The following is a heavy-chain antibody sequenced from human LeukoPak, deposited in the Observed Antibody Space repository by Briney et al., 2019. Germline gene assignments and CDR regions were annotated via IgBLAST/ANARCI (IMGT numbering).Heavy chain of an antibody. CDR2: IRYDGSNK. Sequence: GGSLRLSCAASGFTFSSYGMHWVRQAPGKGLEWVAFIRYDGSNKYYADSVKGRFTISRDNSKNTLYLQMNSLRAEDTAVYYCAKRHYCSSTSCHTGSFDYWGQGTLVTVSS. V-gene: IGHV3-30*02. CDR1: GFTFSSYG. J-gene: IGHJ4*02. CDR3: AKRHYCSSTSCHTGSFDY. D-gene: IGHD2-2*01.